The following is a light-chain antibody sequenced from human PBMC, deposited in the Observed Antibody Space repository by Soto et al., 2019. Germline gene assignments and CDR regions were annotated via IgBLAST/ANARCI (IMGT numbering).Light chain of an antibody. Sequence: DIQMTQSPSSLSASVGDRVTITCRASQSISSYLNWYQQKPGKAPKLLIYAASSLQSGVPSRFSGSGSGTDFTLTISSLQPEDFATYYCQQCYSTPRTFGQGTKPEIK. CDR2: AAS. CDR3: QQCYSTPRT. J-gene: IGKJ2*01. V-gene: IGKV1-39*01. CDR1: QSISSY.